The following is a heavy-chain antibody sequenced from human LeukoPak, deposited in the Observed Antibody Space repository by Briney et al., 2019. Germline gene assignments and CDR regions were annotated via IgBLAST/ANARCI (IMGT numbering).Heavy chain of an antibody. CDR2: IYYSGST. D-gene: IGHD3-22*01. CDR3: ARDRSPEGYYDSSHWDYYHGMDV. V-gene: IGHV4-59*01. CDR1: GGSISNYY. J-gene: IGHJ6*02. Sequence: PSETLSLTCTVSGGSISNYYWSWIRQPPGKGLEWIGYIYYSGSTNYNPSLKSRVTISVDTSKNQFSLNLSSVTAADTAMYYCARDRSPEGYYDSSHWDYYHGMDVWGQGTTVTVSS.